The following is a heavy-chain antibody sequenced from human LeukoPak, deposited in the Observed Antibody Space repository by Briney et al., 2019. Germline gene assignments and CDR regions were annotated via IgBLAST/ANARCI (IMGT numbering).Heavy chain of an antibody. CDR1: GSTFSSYW. J-gene: IGHJ4*02. V-gene: IGHV3-7*03. CDR2: IKQDGSEK. CDR3: ARERGSRSLDF. Sequence: PGGSLRLSCATTGSTFSSYWMSWVRQAPGKGLEWVANIKQDGSEKNEVDSVKGRFTISRDNAKNSLYLQMNSLRAEDTAVYYCARERGSRSLDFWGQGTLVTVSS. D-gene: IGHD3-10*01.